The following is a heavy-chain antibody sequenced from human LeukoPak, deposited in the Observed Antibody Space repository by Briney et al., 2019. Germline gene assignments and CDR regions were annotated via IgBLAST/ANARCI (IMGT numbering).Heavy chain of an antibody. J-gene: IGHJ5*02. V-gene: IGHV4-59*08. Sequence: SETLSLTCTVSGDSISSYYWSWIRQPPGKGLEWVGYIYYRGSTNYNPSLKSRVTISADTSKNQFSLKLSSVTAADTAVYFCARHVRQAVAGYNWLDPWGQGTLVTVSS. D-gene: IGHD6-19*01. CDR3: ARHVRQAVAGYNWLDP. CDR1: GDSISSYY. CDR2: IYYRGST.